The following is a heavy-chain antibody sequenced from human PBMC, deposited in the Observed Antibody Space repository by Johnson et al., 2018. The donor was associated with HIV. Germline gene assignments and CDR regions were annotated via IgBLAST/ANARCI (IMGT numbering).Heavy chain of an antibody. CDR3: AKVRGDFWSGYYGGLNDAFDI. CDR2: ISYDGSNK. CDR1: EFTFSRFA. V-gene: IGHV3-30*04. D-gene: IGHD3-3*01. Sequence: QVQLVESGGGVVRPGRSLRLSCAACEFTFSRFAMHWVRQAPGKGLEWVAVISYDGSNKYYADSVKGRFTISRDNSKNTLYLQMNSLRAEDTAVYYCAKVRGDFWSGYYGGLNDAFDIWGQGTMVTGSS. J-gene: IGHJ3*02.